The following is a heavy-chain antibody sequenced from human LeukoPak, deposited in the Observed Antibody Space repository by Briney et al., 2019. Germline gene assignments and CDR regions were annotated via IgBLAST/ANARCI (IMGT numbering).Heavy chain of an antibody. Sequence: GESLKISCKVSGYRFPTYWIGWVRQMPGKGLEWMGIIYPGDSDTRYSPSFQGQVTISADKSISTAYLQWSSLKASDTAMYYCARHRDGSSVDYWGQGTLVTVSS. V-gene: IGHV5-51*01. CDR3: ARHRDGSSVDY. J-gene: IGHJ4*02. D-gene: IGHD6-6*01. CDR2: IYPGDSDT. CDR1: GYRFPTYW.